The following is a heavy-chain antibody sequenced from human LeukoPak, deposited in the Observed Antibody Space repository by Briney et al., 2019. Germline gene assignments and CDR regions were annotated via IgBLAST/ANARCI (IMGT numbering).Heavy chain of an antibody. CDR2: IYTSGAT. J-gene: IGHJ6*02. Sequence: ETLSLTCTAPGGSISSYFWSWIRQPAGKGLEWFGRIYTSGATNYNPSLKSRVTMSVDTSKNQFSLKLSSVTAADTAVYYCARGLFTRPYYYYGMDVWGQGTTVTVSS. CDR3: ARGLFTRPYYYYGMDV. V-gene: IGHV4-4*07. CDR1: GGSISSYF. D-gene: IGHD2/OR15-2a*01.